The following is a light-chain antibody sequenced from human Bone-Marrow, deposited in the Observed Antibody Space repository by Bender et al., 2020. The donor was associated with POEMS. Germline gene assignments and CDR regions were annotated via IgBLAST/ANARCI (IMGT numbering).Light chain of an antibody. CDR1: RSDVGGYNF. CDR3: QSYDNSLGGWV. Sequence: QSALTQPASVSGSPGQSITISCTGTRSDVGGYNFVSWYQQHPGKAPKLLIYDVRTRPSGVSHRFSGSKSGTSASLAITGLQAEDEGDYYCQSYDNSLGGWVFGGGTKLTVL. CDR2: DVR. V-gene: IGLV2-14*01. J-gene: IGLJ3*02.